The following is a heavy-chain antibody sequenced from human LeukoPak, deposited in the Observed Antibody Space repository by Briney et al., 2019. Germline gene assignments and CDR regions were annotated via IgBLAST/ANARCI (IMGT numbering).Heavy chain of an antibody. CDR1: GYTFTGYY. D-gene: IGHD3-10*01. V-gene: IGHV1-2*02. CDR3: AREGTGVWFGEFRPIDY. CDR2: INPNSGGT. J-gene: IGHJ4*02. Sequence: GASVKVSCKASGYTFTGYYMHWVRQAPGQGLEWMGWINPNSGGTNYAQKFQGRVTMTRDKSIRTAYMELSRLRSDDTAVYYCAREGTGVWFGEFRPIDYWGQGTLVTVSS.